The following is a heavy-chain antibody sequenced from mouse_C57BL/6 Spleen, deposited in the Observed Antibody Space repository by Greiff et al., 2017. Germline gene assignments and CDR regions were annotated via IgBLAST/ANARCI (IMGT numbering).Heavy chain of an antibody. D-gene: IGHD1-1*01. V-gene: IGHV1-42*01. CDR3: ARTTTVVVDFDY. CDR2: INPSTGGT. J-gene: IGHJ2*01. Sequence: VQLKESGPELVKPGASVKISCKASGYSFTGYYMNWVKQSPEKSLEWIGEINPSTGGTTYNQKFKAKATLTVDKSSSTAYMQLKSLTSEDSAVYYCARTTTVVVDFDYWGQGTTLTVSS. CDR1: GYSFTGYY.